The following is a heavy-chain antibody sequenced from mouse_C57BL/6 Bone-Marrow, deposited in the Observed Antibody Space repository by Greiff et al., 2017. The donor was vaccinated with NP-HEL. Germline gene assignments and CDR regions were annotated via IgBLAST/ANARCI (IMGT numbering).Heavy chain of an antibody. CDR1: SYSITSGYY. V-gene: IGHV3-6*01. Sequence: EVQVVESGPGLVKPSQSLSLTCSVTSYSITSGYYWNWIRQFPGNKLEWMGYISYDGSNNYNPSLKNRISITRDTSKNQFFLKLNSVTTEDTATYYCARDSSGYHFDYWGQGTTLTVSS. CDR3: ARDSSGYHFDY. J-gene: IGHJ2*01. D-gene: IGHD3-2*02. CDR2: ISYDGSN.